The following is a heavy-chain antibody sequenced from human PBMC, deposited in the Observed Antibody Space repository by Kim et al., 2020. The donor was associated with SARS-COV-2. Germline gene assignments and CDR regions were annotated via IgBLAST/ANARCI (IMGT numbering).Heavy chain of an antibody. CDR1: GFTFSSYG. V-gene: IGHV3-30*18. D-gene: IGHD2-21*01. CDR2: ISYDGSNK. CDR3: AKVAYCGGDCSMGEYYFVY. Sequence: GGSLRLSCAASGFTFSSYGMHWVRQAPGKGLEWVAVISYDGSNKYYADSVKGRFTISRDNSKNTLYLQMNSLRAEDTAVYYCAKVAYCGGDCSMGEYYFVYWRQPTLVNVSP. J-gene: IGHJ4*02.